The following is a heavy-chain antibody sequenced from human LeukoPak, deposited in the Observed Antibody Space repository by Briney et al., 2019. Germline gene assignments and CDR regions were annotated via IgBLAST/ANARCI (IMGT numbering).Heavy chain of an antibody. CDR2: MNPNSGNT. V-gene: IGHV1-8*01. CDR3: ARGGGNWNYVFRSHNYYYYMDV. D-gene: IGHD1-7*01. Sequence: ASVKDSCKASGYTFTSYDINWVRQATGQGLEWMGWMNPNSGNTGYAQKFQGRVTMTRNTSISTAYMELSSLRSEDTAVYYCARGGGNWNYVFRSHNYYYYMDVWGKGTTVTVSS. CDR1: GYTFTSYD. J-gene: IGHJ6*03.